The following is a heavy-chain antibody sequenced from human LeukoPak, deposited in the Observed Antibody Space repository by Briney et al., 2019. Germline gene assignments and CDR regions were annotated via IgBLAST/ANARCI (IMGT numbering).Heavy chain of an antibody. CDR1: GYTFTSYA. D-gene: IGHD5-18*01. CDR2: INAGNGNT. J-gene: IGHJ6*02. V-gene: IGHV1-3*01. CDR3: ARDRGTATVPYYYYYYGMDV. Sequence: ASVKVSCKASGYTFTSYAMHWVRQAPGQRLEWMGWINAGNGNTKYSQKFQGRVTITRDTSASTAYMELSSLRSEDTAVYYCARDRGTATVPYYYYYYGMDVWGQGTTVTVSS.